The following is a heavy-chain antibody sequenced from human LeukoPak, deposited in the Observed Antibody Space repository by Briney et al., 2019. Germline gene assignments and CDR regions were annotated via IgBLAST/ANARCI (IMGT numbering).Heavy chain of an antibody. D-gene: IGHD3/OR15-3a*01. V-gene: IGHV5-51*01. CDR3: ARHVGLAYPVPDY. J-gene: IGHJ4*02. CDR1: GYSFTSYW. Sequence: GESLKISCKGSGYSFTSYWIGWVRQMPGKGLEWMAIIYPGDSDTRYSPSFQGQVTISADKSITTAYLQWSSLKASDTAIYYCARHVGLAYPVPDYWGQGTLVTVSS. CDR2: IYPGDSDT.